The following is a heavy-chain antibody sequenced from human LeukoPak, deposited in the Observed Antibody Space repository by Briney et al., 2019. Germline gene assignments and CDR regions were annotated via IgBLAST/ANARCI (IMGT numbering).Heavy chain of an antibody. D-gene: IGHD3-16*01. J-gene: IGHJ6*03. V-gene: IGHV3-7*01. CDR1: GFVYSAFW. Sequence: GGSLRLSCAASGFVYSAFWMSWVRQAPGKGLEWVANIKQDGSEKYYEDSVKGRFTISRDNARNTLFLQMDSLRAEDTAVYYCARETSQKGAHYMDVWGKGTTVTISS. CDR3: ARETSQKGAHYMDV. CDR2: IKQDGSEK.